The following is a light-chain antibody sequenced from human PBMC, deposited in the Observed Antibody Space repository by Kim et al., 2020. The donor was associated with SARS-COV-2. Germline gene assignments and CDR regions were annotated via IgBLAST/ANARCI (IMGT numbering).Light chain of an antibody. V-gene: IGLV3-21*04. CDR1: NIGGKN. J-gene: IGLJ3*02. CDR2: YNI. Sequence: APGKTAMITCGGTNIGGKNVHWYQRKPGQAPVVVICYNIERPSGIHERFSGSNSGNTATLTISGVEAGDEADYYCQVWDSSSDQWVFGGGTQLTVL. CDR3: QVWDSSSDQWV.